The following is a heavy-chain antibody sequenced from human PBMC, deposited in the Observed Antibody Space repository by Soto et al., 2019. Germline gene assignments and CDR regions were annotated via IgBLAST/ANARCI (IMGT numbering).Heavy chain of an antibody. CDR1: GYTFTSYA. J-gene: IGHJ6*02. CDR2: INGGNGNT. CDR3: ARGGLALMDV. Sequence: QVQPVQSGAEVKKPGASVKVSCKASGYTFTSYAMHRVRQAPGQRLEWMGWINGGNGNTKYSQKFQGRVTITRDTSASTAYMELSSLRSEDTAVYYCARGGLALMDVWGQGTTVTVSS. D-gene: IGHD3-16*01. V-gene: IGHV1-3*01.